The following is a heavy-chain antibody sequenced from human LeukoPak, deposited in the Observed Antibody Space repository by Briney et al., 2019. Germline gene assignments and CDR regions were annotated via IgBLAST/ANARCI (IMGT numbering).Heavy chain of an antibody. J-gene: IGHJ4*02. D-gene: IGHD6-19*01. Sequence: PGGSLRLSCAASGFTFSDYYMSWIRQAPGKGLEWVSYISSSGSTIYYADSVKGRFTISRDNAKNSLYLQMNSLRAEDTAVYYCAKDLSSQTVAGSIDYWGQGTLVTVSS. CDR2: ISSSGSTI. CDR1: GFTFSDYY. V-gene: IGHV3-11*01. CDR3: AKDLSSQTVAGSIDY.